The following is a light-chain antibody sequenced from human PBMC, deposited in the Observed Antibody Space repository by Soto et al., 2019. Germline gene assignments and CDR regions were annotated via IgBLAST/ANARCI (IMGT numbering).Light chain of an antibody. CDR2: KDS. J-gene: IGLJ1*01. V-gene: IGLV3-25*03. Sequence: SYELTQPPSVSVSPGQTARITCSGDALPKQYAYWYQQKPGQAPVLLIYKDSERPSGIPERFSGSSSGATVTLTISGVQAEDEADYYCQSADSSGTYVFGIGTKLTVL. CDR1: ALPKQY. CDR3: QSADSSGTYV.